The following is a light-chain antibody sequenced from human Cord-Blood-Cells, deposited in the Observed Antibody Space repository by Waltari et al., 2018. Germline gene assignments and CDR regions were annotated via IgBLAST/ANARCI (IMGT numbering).Light chain of an antibody. J-gene: IGLJ1*01. CDR2: EGS. Sequence: QSALTQPASVSGSPGQSITISCTGTSSDVGSYNLVSCYQQHPGKAPKLVIYEGSKRPSGFSNRFSGSKSGNTASLTISGLQAEDEADYYCCSYAGSSTFYVFGTGTKVTVL. CDR3: CSYAGSSTFYV. CDR1: SSDVGSYNL. V-gene: IGLV2-23*03.